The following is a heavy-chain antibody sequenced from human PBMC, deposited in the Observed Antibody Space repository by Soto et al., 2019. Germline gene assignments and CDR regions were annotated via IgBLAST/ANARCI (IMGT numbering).Heavy chain of an antibody. J-gene: IGHJ4*02. V-gene: IGHV3-23*01. CDR1: GLTFSTNA. Sequence: GGSLSLSCTASGLTFSTNAMFWVRQAPGKGLEWVPAITGSGASTYYADSVKGRFTIFRDNSKNTLYLQMNSLRAVDTAVYYCAKLIVGTSTYWGQGILVTVSS. CDR3: AKLIVGTSTY. CDR2: ITGSGAST. D-gene: IGHD1-1*01.